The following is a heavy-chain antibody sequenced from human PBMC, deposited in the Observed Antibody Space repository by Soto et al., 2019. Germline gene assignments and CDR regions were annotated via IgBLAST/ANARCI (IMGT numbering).Heavy chain of an antibody. Sequence: QVQLVQSGAEVKKPGASVKVSCKASGYTFTSYGISWVRQAPGQGLEWMGWISAYNGNTNYAQKLQGRVTMTTDTSTSTAYMELRSLRSDDTAVYYCATEYYYDSSGYPDDAFDIWGQGTMVTVSS. J-gene: IGHJ3*02. CDR1: GYTFTSYG. CDR2: ISAYNGNT. CDR3: ATEYYYDSSGYPDDAFDI. D-gene: IGHD3-22*01. V-gene: IGHV1-18*01.